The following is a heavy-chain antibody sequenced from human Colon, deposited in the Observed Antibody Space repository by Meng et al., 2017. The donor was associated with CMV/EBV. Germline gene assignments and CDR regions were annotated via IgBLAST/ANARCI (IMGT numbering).Heavy chain of an antibody. Sequence: GGSLRLSCAASGFTFSNYWMHWVRQAPGKGLVWVSRISSAGATTNYADSVRGRFTVSRDNAKKMLYLQMNSLRAEDTAVYYCAVGAFSANSRAVDYWGQGTLVTVSS. J-gene: IGHJ4*02. CDR2: ISSAGATT. V-gene: IGHV3-74*01. CDR1: GFTFSNYW. CDR3: AVGAFSANSRAVDY. D-gene: IGHD3-16*01.